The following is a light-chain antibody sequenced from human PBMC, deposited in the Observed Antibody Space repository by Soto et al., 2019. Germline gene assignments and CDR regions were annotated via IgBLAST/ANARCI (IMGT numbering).Light chain of an antibody. V-gene: IGKV1-39*01. CDR1: QRIDTY. Sequence: DIQMTQSPSSLSASLGDRVTITCRASQRIDTYLNWYQQRPGKAPTLLIYDASTLQSGVPSRLTGIGSGTDFTLTINTLQPEDFATYFCQQSYTYPRTFGPGTKVEIK. CDR3: QQSYTYPRT. CDR2: DAS. J-gene: IGKJ1*01.